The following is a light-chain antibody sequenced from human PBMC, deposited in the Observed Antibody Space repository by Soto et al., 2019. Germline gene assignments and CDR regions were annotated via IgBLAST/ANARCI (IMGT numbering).Light chain of an antibody. Sequence: QSALTQPASVSGSPGQSITISCTGTSSDVGSYNLVSWYQQHPGKAPKLMIYEGSKRPSVVSNRFSGSKSGNTASLTISGLPAEDEADYYCCSYAGSSFYVFGNVTKLTVL. J-gene: IGLJ1*01. V-gene: IGLV2-23*01. CDR3: CSYAGSSFYV. CDR2: EGS. CDR1: SSDVGSYNL.